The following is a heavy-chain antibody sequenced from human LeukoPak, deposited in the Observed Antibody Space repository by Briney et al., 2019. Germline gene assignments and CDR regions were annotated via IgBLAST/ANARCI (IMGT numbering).Heavy chain of an antibody. Sequence: PGGSLRLSCAASGFTFSSYSTNWVRQAPGKGLEWVSSISSSGSYIYYADSVKGRFTISRDNAKNSLYLQMNSLRAEDTAVYYCARGPVDTAMVIGYYLDYWGQGTLVTVSS. CDR2: ISSSGSYI. CDR1: GFTFSSYS. CDR3: ARGPVDTAMVIGYYLDY. V-gene: IGHV3-21*01. J-gene: IGHJ4*02. D-gene: IGHD5-18*01.